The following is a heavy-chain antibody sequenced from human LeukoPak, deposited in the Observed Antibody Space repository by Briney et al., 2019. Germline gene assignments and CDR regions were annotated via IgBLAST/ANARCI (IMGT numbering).Heavy chain of an antibody. CDR2: ISGSGGST. CDR3: AKDGEIVVVPAATDGAFDI. CDR1: GFTFSSYA. D-gene: IGHD2-2*01. Sequence: TGGSLRLSCAASGFTFSSYAMSWVRQAPGKGLEWVSAISGSGGSTYYADSVKGRFTISRDNSKNTLYLQMNSLRAEDTAVYYCAKDGEIVVVPAATDGAFDIWGQGTMVTVSS. J-gene: IGHJ3*02. V-gene: IGHV3-23*01.